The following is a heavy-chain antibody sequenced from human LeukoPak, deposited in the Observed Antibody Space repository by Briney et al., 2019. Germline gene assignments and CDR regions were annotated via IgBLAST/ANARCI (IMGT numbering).Heavy chain of an antibody. CDR2: IYTSGST. Sequence: PSETLSLTCTVAGGSISSYYWSWIRQPAGKGLEWIGRIYTSGSTNYNASLKSRVSMSVDTSKNQFSLKLSSVTAADTAVFYCARENSGSYREFNYWGQGTLVTVSS. J-gene: IGHJ4*02. V-gene: IGHV4-4*07. CDR3: ARENSGSYREFNY. D-gene: IGHD1-26*01. CDR1: GGSISSYY.